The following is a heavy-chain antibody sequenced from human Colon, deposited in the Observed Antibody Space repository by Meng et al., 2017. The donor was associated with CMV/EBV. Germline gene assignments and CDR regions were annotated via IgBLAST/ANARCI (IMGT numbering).Heavy chain of an antibody. Sequence: GESLKISCAASGFTFSNHAMSWVRQVPGKGLEWVSGISNSGDTTYSPDSVKGRFTIARDNSKNILYLQMNRLRAEDTAVYYCARLGGVPAALLLWGQGTTVTVSS. CDR2: ISNSGDTT. V-gene: IGHV3-23*01. D-gene: IGHD2-2*01. CDR3: ARLGGVPAALLL. J-gene: IGHJ6*02. CDR1: GFTFSNHA.